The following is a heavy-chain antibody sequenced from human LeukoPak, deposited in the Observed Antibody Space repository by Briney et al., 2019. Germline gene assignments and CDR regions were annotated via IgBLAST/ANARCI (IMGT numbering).Heavy chain of an antibody. D-gene: IGHD6-13*01. CDR2: ISGNGRTT. V-gene: IGHV3-23*01. Sequence: GGSLRLSCAASGFTFSSYAMSWVRQAPGKGREWVSAISGNGRTTYYADSVKGRFTISRDNSKNTLYLQMNSLRAEDTAVYYCAKEGYSSSWNADFDYWGQGTLVTVSS. J-gene: IGHJ4*02. CDR3: AKEGYSSSWNADFDY. CDR1: GFTFSSYA.